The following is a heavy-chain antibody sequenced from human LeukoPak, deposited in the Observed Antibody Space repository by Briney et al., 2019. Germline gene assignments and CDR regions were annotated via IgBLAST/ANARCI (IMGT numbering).Heavy chain of an antibody. V-gene: IGHV1-69*05. J-gene: IGHJ4*02. CDR1: GGTFSSYT. D-gene: IGHD6-13*01. CDR2: IIPIFGTA. Sequence: SVKVSCKASGGTFSSYTITWVRQAPGQGLERMGRIIPIFGTANYAQKFQGRVTITTDESTSTAYMELSTLRSDDTAVYYCARERPPGDSSNWFLEGYFDIWGQGTLVTVSS. CDR3: ARERPPGDSSNWFLEGYFDI.